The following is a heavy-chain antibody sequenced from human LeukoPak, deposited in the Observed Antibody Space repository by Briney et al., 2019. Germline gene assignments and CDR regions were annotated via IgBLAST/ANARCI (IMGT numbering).Heavy chain of an antibody. CDR1: GGSISTYY. V-gene: IGHV4-59*01. CDR3: ARSRSGYSYDHAAFEI. J-gene: IGHJ3*02. CDR2: IDYRGST. D-gene: IGHD5-18*01. Sequence: LETLPLTCTVSGGSISTYYWSWLRQSPGKGLEWLAYIDYRGSTTYNPSLRSRVTISVDTSRNQFSLKLSSVTAADTAVYYCARSRSGYSYDHAAFEIWGQGTLVTVSS.